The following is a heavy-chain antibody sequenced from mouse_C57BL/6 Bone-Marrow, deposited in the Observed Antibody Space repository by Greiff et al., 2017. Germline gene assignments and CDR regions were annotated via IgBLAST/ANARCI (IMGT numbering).Heavy chain of an antibody. J-gene: IGHJ2*01. CDR2: ISSGGSYT. CDR1: GFTFSSYG. CDR3: ARLYYYGSSYYDY. D-gene: IGHD1-1*01. Sequence: VQLKESGGDLVKPGGSLKLSCAASGFTFSSYGMSWVRQTPDKRLEWVATISSGGSYTYYPDSVKGRFTISRDNAKNTLYLQMSSLKSEDTAMYYCARLYYYGSSYYDYWGQGTTLTVSS. V-gene: IGHV5-6*01.